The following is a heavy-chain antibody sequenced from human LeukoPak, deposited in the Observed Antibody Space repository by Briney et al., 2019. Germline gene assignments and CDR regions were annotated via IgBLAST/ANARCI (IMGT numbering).Heavy chain of an antibody. D-gene: IGHD3-3*01. CDR2: IYHSGST. Sequence: SETLSLTCTVSGYSISSGYYWGWIRQPPGKGLEWIGSIYHSGSTYYNPSPKSRVTISVDTSKNQFSLKLSSVTAADTAVYYCARTYYDFWSGPGGSYYFDYWGQGTLVTVSS. CDR3: ARTYYDFWSGPGGSYYFDY. J-gene: IGHJ4*02. CDR1: GYSISSGYY. V-gene: IGHV4-38-2*02.